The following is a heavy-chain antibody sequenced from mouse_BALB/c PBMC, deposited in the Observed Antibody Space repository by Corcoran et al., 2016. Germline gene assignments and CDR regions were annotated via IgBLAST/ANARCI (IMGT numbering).Heavy chain of an antibody. V-gene: IGHV1-9*01. CDR2: ILPGSGST. J-gene: IGHJ4*01. CDR1: GYTFSSYW. Sequence: QVQLQQSGAELMKPGASVKISCKATGYTFSSYWIEWVKQRPGHGLEWIGEILPGSGSTNYNEKFKGKATFTADTSSNTAYMQLSSLKSEDSAVYYCAKSLLNYAMDYWGQGTSVTVSS. CDR3: AKSLLNYAMDY. D-gene: IGHD1-2*01.